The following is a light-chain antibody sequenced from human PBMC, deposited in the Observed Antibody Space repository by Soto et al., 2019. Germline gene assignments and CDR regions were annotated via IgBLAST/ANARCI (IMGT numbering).Light chain of an antibody. CDR2: DAS. J-gene: IGKJ2*01. V-gene: IGKV1-5*01. CDR3: QQYKTFPYT. CDR1: QSLTSW. Sequence: DIQMTQSPSTLSASVGDRVTITCRASQSLTSWLAWYQQKPGQAPKLLIYDASNLESGVPSTFSGSESGSEFTLTISSLQPDDVATYYCQQYKTFPYTFGQGTKVDIK.